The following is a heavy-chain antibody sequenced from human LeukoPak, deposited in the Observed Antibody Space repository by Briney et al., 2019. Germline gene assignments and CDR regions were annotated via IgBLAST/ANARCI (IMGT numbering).Heavy chain of an antibody. Sequence: GGSLRLSCSASGFTFSSSAMYWVRQAPGKGLEYVSAFSSDGSSTFYADSVKGRFTISRDNSKNMLYLQMNSLRAEDTAVYYCARGRSMFSGSYYSGFDYWGQGTLVTVSS. CDR2: FSSDGSST. D-gene: IGHD1-26*01. J-gene: IGHJ4*02. V-gene: IGHV3-64*04. CDR1: GFTFSSSA. CDR3: ARGRSMFSGSYYSGFDY.